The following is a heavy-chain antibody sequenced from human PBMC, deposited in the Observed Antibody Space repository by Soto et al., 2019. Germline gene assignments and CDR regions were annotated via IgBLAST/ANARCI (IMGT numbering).Heavy chain of an antibody. J-gene: IGHJ4*02. V-gene: IGHV3-11*06. Sequence: GSLRLSCATSGFPFNDYYMTWIRQAPGKGLEWLSHISPKSTFRNYADSVKGRFTISRDNTESSLFLQMNSLGVDDTAVYSCVRGGGGGLFEHWGQGVLFTVSS. CDR3: VRGGGGGLFEH. D-gene: IGHD2-21*01. CDR1: GFPFNDYY. CDR2: ISPKSTFR.